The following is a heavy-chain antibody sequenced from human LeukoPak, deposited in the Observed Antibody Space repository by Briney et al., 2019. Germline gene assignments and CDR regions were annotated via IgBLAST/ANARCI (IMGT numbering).Heavy chain of an antibody. CDR3: ARHQSSGTYSSPPQY. CDR2: IYDSAHT. V-gene: IGHV4-39*01. CDR1: GASIRSSSYY. D-gene: IGHD3-10*01. J-gene: IGHJ4*02. Sequence: SETLSLTCTVSGASIRSSSYYWGWIRQPPGKGLEWIGSIYDSAHTYYNPSLKSRATISVDTSKIHFSLNLNSVPAADTAVYYCARHQSSGTYSSPPQYWGQGSLVTVSS.